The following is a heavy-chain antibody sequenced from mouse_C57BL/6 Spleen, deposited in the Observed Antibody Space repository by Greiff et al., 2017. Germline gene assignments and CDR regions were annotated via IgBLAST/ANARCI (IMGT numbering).Heavy chain of an antibody. V-gene: IGHV1-82*01. J-gene: IGHJ4*01. D-gene: IGHD2-3*01. Sequence: VQLQQSGPELVKPGASVKISCKASGYAFSSSWMNWVKQRPGKGLEWIGRIYPGDGDTNYNGKFKGKATLTADKSSSTAYMQLSSLTSEDSAVYFCARSGGYSYAMDYWGQGTSVTVSS. CDR3: ARSGGYSYAMDY. CDR1: GYAFSSSW. CDR2: IYPGDGDT.